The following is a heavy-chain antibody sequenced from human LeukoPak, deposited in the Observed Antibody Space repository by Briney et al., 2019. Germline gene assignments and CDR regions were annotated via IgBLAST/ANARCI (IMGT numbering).Heavy chain of an antibody. Sequence: ASVKVTCKASGYTFTGYYMHWVRQAPGQGLEWMGWINPNSGGTNYAQKLQGRVTMTTDTSTSTAYMELRSLRSDDTAVYYCARAGITMIVVVDDYWGQGTLVTVSS. D-gene: IGHD3-22*01. CDR2: INPNSGGT. CDR3: ARAGITMIVVVDDY. J-gene: IGHJ4*02. CDR1: GYTFTGYY. V-gene: IGHV1-2*02.